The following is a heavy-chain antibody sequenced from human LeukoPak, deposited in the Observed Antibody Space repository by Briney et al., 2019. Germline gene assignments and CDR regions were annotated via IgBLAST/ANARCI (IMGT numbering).Heavy chain of an antibody. V-gene: IGHV3-11*04. J-gene: IGHJ4*02. CDR2: ISSSGSTI. CDR3: AKDLGYYYDSSGPFDY. CDR1: GFTFSDYY. Sequence: PGGSLRLSCAASGFTFSDYYMSWIRQAPGKGLEWVSYISSSGSTIYYADSVKGRFTISRDNSKNTLYLQMNSLRAEDTAVYYCAKDLGYYYDSSGPFDYWGQGTLVTVSS. D-gene: IGHD3-22*01.